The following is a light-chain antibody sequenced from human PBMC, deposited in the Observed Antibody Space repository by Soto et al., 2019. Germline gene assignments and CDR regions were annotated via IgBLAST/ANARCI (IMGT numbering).Light chain of an antibody. J-gene: IGLJ1*01. Sequence: QSALTQPPSVCGSPGQSITISCTGTSRDIGNYNYVSWYQHHPVKAPKLMIYEVTSRPSGVSDRFSGSKSGMTASLTISGLQPEDEADYFCASSRSANTLVVFGTGTKVTVL. CDR1: SRDIGNYNY. CDR3: ASSRSANTLVV. V-gene: IGLV2-14*01. CDR2: EVT.